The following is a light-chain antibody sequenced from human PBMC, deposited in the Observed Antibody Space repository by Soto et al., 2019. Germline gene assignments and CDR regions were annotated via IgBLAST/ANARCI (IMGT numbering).Light chain of an antibody. J-gene: IGKJ1*01. Sequence: EIVLTQSPATLSLSPGERATLSCRASRSVSSYFAWYQQKPGQAPRLLIYDASNRATGIPARFSGSGSGTDFTLTISSLEPEDFAVYYCQQRGNWPLTFGQGTRWIS. CDR1: RSVSSY. CDR3: QQRGNWPLT. CDR2: DAS. V-gene: IGKV3-11*01.